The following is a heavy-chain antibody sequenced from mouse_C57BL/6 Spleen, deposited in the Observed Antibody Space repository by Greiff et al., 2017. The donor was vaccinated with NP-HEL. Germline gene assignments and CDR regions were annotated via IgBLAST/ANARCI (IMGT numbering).Heavy chain of an antibody. CDR3: ARDRGAQATFDY. CDR2: ISDGGSYT. Sequence: DVMLVESGGGLVKPGGSLKLSCAASGFTFSSYAMSWVRQTPEKRLEWVATISDGGSYTYYPDNVKGRFTISRDNAKNNLYLQMSHLKSEDTAMYYCARDRGAQATFDYWGQGTTLTVSS. J-gene: IGHJ2*01. CDR1: GFTFSSYA. D-gene: IGHD3-2*02. V-gene: IGHV5-4*01.